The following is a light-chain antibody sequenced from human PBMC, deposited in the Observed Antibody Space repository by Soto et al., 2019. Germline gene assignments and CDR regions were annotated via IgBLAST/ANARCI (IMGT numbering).Light chain of an antibody. J-gene: IGKJ1*01. CDR1: QSITTW. CDR3: QDTKLCPPWT. CDR2: DVS. Sequence: QITRWISKDCEYVGYSESVDFGASQSITTWLAWYQQRPGKAPKLLIYDVSSLQCGVPSAFSGSRPGPDFCRTISRLSREDFETDYCQDTKLCPPWTVGQGTKVDIK. V-gene: IGKV1-5*01.